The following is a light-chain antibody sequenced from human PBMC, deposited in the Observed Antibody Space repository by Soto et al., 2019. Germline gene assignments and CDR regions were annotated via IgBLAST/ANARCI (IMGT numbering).Light chain of an antibody. V-gene: IGLV7-46*01. CDR1: TGAVTNGHT. CDR2: DTS. CDR3: LLSYDATNVV. J-gene: IGLJ2*01. Sequence: QAVVTQEPSLTVSPGGTVTFTCGSSTGAVTNGHTPYWFQQKPGQAPRTLIYDTSNKHSWTPARFSGSLLGGKAALTLSGAQPEDEAEYYCLLSYDATNVVFGGGTKVTVL.